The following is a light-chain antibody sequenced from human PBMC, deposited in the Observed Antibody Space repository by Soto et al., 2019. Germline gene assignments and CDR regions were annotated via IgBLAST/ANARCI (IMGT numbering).Light chain of an antibody. CDR1: QSVASS. Sequence: EIVLTQSPATLSASPGEGVTLSCRASQSVASSVAWYQLKPGQAPRLLIYGASSRATGIPDRFSGSGSGTDFTLTISRLDPEDFAVYFCQQYGSSPRTFGQGTKVDI. CDR3: QQYGSSPRT. J-gene: IGKJ1*01. V-gene: IGKV3-20*01. CDR2: GAS.